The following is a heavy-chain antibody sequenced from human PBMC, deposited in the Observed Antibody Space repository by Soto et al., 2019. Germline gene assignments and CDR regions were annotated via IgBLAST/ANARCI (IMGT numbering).Heavy chain of an antibody. CDR3: ARDSHGYYYYSSGYPDY. D-gene: IGHD3-22*01. CDR2: ISAYNGNT. Sequence: QVQLVQSGAEVKKPGASVKVSCTASGYTFTSYGISWVRQAPGQGLEWMGWISAYNGNTNYAQKLQGRVTMTTDTSTSTAYMELRSLRSDDTAVYYCARDSHGYYYYSSGYPDYWGQGTLVTVSS. J-gene: IGHJ4*02. CDR1: GYTFTSYG. V-gene: IGHV1-18*01.